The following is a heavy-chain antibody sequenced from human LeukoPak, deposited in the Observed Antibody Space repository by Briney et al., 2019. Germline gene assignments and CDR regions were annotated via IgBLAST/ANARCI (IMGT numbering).Heavy chain of an antibody. CDR2: IYYGGIT. CDR3: AVQTEASVLPDPAFDI. D-gene: IGHD2-15*01. J-gene: IGHJ3*02. Sequence: SETLSLTCTVSGGSISSSSYYWGWIRQPPGKGLDWIGTIYYGGITYHNPSLKSRVTISVDTSKNQFSLKLSSVTAADTAVYYCAVQTEASVLPDPAFDIWGQGTMVTVSS. V-gene: IGHV4-39*01. CDR1: GGSISSSSYY.